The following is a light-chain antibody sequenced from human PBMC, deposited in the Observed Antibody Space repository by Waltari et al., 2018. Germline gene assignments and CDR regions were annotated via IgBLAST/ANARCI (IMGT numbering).Light chain of an antibody. Sequence: ELVLTQSPGTLSLSPGERATLACRASTSVGRFLAWYQQKPGQAPRLLIYQAANRATGIPDRFSGSGSGTDFSLTISRLEPEDFAVYYCQNHERLPATFGQGTKVEI. CDR3: QNHERLPAT. CDR2: QAA. CDR1: TSVGRF. J-gene: IGKJ1*01. V-gene: IGKV3-20*01.